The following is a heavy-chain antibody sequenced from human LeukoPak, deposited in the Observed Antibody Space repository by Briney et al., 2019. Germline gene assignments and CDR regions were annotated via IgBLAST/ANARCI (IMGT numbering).Heavy chain of an antibody. CDR1: GFTFSSYG. V-gene: IGHV3-30*02. D-gene: IGHD5-18*01. CDR2: IRYDGSNK. CDR3: AKGYSYAYDY. J-gene: IGHJ4*02. Sequence: GGSLRPSCAASGFTFSSYGMHWVRQAPGKGLEWVAFIRYDGSNKYYADSVKGRFTISRDNSKNTLYLQMNSLRAEDTAVYYCAKGYSYAYDYWGQGTLVTVSS.